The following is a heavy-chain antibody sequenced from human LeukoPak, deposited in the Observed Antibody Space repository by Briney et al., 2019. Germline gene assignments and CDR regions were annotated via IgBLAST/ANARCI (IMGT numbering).Heavy chain of an antibody. Sequence: GGSLRLSCAASGFTVSSNYMSWVRQAPGKGLEWVSVIYSGGSTYYADSVKGRFTISRDNSKNTLYLQMNSLRAEDTAVYYCAARIVGATPDGEWFDPWGQGTLVTVSS. V-gene: IGHV3-66*01. CDR1: GFTVSSNY. CDR3: AARIVGATPDGEWFDP. D-gene: IGHD1-26*01. J-gene: IGHJ5*02. CDR2: IYSGGST.